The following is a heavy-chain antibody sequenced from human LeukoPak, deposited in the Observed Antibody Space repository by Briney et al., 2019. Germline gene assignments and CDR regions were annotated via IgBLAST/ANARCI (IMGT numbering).Heavy chain of an antibody. D-gene: IGHD1-1*01. CDR1: GFTFSDYY. CDR2: IGGAGVNI. V-gene: IGHV3-23*01. CDR3: AKVRTTQEFDY. Sequence: GGSLRLSCAASGFTFSDYYMSWIRQAPGKGLEWVSAIGGAGVNIHYADSVKGRFTISRDNSKNTLYLQINSLRVEDTAIYYCAKVRTTQEFDYWGQGTLVTVSS. J-gene: IGHJ4*02.